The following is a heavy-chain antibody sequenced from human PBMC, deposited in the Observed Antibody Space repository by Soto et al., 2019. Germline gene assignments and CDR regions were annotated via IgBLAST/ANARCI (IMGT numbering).Heavy chain of an antibody. J-gene: IGHJ5*02. Sequence: SETLSLTCAVSGGSISSGGYSWSWIRQPPGKGLEWIGYIYHSGSTYYNPSLKSRVTISVDRSKNQFSLKLSSVTAADTAVYYCARGATMVRGVPNWFDPWGQGTLVTVSS. V-gene: IGHV4-30-2*01. CDR3: ARGATMVRGVPNWFDP. CDR2: IYHSGST. D-gene: IGHD3-10*01. CDR1: GGSISSGGYS.